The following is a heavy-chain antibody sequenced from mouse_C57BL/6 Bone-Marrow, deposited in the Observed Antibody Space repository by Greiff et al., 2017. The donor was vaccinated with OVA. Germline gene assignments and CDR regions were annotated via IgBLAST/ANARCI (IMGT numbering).Heavy chain of an antibody. J-gene: IGHJ2*01. D-gene: IGHD1-1*01. CDR2: IWTGGGT. CDR3: ARNRDYYGSSRDYFDY. V-gene: IGHV2-9-1*01. Sequence: VMLVESGPGLVAPSQSLSITCTVSGFSLTSYAISWVRQPPGKGLEWLGVIWTGGGTNYNSALKSRLSISKDNSKSQVFLKMNSLQTDDTARYYCARNRDYYGSSRDYFDYWGQGTTLTVSS. CDR1: GFSLTSYA.